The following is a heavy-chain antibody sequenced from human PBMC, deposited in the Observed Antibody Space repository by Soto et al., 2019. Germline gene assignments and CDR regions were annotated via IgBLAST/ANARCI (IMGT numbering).Heavy chain of an antibody. CDR2: ISSSSSYI. CDR1: GFTFSSYS. D-gene: IGHD4-17*01. V-gene: IGHV3-21*01. CDR3: ARDKNGRTVTPYYFDY. J-gene: IGHJ4*02. Sequence: GGSLRLSCAASGFTFSSYSMNWVRQAPGKGLEWVSSISSSSSYIYYADSVKGRFTISRDNAKNSLYLQMNSLRAEDTAVYYCARDKNGRTVTPYYFDYWGQGTLVTVSS.